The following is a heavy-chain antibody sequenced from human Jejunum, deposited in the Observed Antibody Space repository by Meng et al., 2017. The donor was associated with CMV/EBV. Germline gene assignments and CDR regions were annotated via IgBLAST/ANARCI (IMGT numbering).Heavy chain of an antibody. CDR1: VGFISNYY. D-gene: IGHD6-19*01. J-gene: IGHJ4*02. V-gene: IGHV4-4*07. CDR2: IYSSGTT. Sequence: QVQHREPGPGLVKPSQPLSLTVTVAVGFISNYYWSWIRQPAGKGLDYIGRIYSSGTTKYNPSLNSRVTMSVDTSKNQFSLKVRSVTAADTAVYLCARHEVVGTAIFDYWGQGTLVTVSS. CDR3: ARHEVVGTAIFDY.